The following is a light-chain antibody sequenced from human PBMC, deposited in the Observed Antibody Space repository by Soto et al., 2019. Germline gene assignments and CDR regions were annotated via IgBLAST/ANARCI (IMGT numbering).Light chain of an antibody. CDR3: GTWDSSLSAGV. J-gene: IGLJ2*01. V-gene: IGLV1-51*01. CDR2: DNS. Sequence: QSVLTQPPSVSGAPGQKVTISCSGSSTNIGNNYVSWYQHLPGTPPKLLIYDNSERPSGIPDRFSGSKSGTSATLGITGLQTGDEADYYCGTWDSSLSAGVFGGGTKLTVL. CDR1: STNIGNNY.